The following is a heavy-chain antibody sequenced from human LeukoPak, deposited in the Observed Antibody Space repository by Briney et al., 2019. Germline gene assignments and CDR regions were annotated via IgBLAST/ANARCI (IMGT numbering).Heavy chain of an antibody. CDR3: ARSTVTPSWFDP. Sequence: GASVTVSCTASGYTFTSYAMHWVRQAPGQRLEWMGWINAGNGNTKYSQKFQGRVTITRDTSASTAYMELSSLRSEDTAVYYCARSTVTPSWFDPWGQGTLVTVSS. J-gene: IGHJ5*02. CDR1: GYTFTSYA. V-gene: IGHV1-3*01. CDR2: INAGNGNT. D-gene: IGHD4-17*01.